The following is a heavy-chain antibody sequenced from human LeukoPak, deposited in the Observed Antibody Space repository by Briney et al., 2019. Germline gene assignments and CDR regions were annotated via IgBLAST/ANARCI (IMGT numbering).Heavy chain of an antibody. CDR1: GFTFSSYW. V-gene: IGHV3-7*01. D-gene: IGHD5-12*01. J-gene: IGHJ4*02. CDR2: IKQDGSEK. Sequence: GGSLRLSCAASGFTFSSYWMSWVRQAPGKGLEWVANIKQDGSEKYYVDSVKGRFTISRDNAKNSLYLQMNSLRAEDTAVYYCARDAVANIAATITHFDYWGQGTLVTVSS. CDR3: ARDAVANIAATITHFDY.